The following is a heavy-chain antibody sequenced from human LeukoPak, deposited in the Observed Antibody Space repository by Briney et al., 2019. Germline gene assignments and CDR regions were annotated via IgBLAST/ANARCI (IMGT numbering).Heavy chain of an antibody. Sequence: PGGSLRLSCAASGFTFSSYSMNWVRQAPGKGLQWVAHIKEDGSEKRYVDSVKGRFTISRDSASLYLQMNSLRAEDTAVYYCARAPRGGYSGSYLDYWGQGTLVTVSS. J-gene: IGHJ4*02. CDR1: GFTFSSYS. CDR2: IKEDGSEK. D-gene: IGHD1-26*01. V-gene: IGHV3-7*01. CDR3: ARAPRGGYSGSYLDY.